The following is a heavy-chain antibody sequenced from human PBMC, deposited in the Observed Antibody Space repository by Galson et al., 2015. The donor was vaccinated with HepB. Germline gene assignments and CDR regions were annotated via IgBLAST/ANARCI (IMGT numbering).Heavy chain of an antibody. CDR2: IATGNAHM. CDR3: ARDLSTSRQAYDI. J-gene: IGHJ3*02. CDR1: GFTLSTYN. D-gene: IGHD2-2*01. Sequence: SLRLSCAASGFTLSTYNMNWVRQAPGKGLEWVSFIATGNAHMKYEESVKGRFTISRDDAKNSLYLQMSSLRAEDTAIYYCARDLSTSRQAYDIWGQGTLVTVSS. V-gene: IGHV3-21*01.